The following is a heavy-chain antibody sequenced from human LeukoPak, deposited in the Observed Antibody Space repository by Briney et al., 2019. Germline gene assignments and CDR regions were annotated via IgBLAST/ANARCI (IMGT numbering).Heavy chain of an antibody. CDR1: GFTFSSFW. CDR3: ARGMSGSYDY. D-gene: IGHD1-26*01. V-gene: IGHV3-23*01. CDR2: ITDSGGST. Sequence: GGSLRLSCAASGFTFSSFWMSWVRQAPGKGLEWVSTITDSGGSTYYADSVKGRFTISRDNSKNSLYLQMNSLRAEDTAIYYCARGMSGSYDYWGQGTLVTVSS. J-gene: IGHJ4*02.